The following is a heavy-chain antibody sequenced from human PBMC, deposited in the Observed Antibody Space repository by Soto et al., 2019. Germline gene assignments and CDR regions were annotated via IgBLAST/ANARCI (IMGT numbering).Heavy chain of an antibody. CDR3: ARHRRTFDY. CDR2: IHPSGST. CDR1: DGSLSDNY. Sequence: SETLSLTCAVYDGSLSDNYYTWTRQSPGKGLEWIGEIHPSGSTFYNPSLKTRVTISEDTSKKHFSLKLISVTAADTGVYYCARHRRTFDYWGQGTLVTVSS. V-gene: IGHV4-34*01. J-gene: IGHJ4*02.